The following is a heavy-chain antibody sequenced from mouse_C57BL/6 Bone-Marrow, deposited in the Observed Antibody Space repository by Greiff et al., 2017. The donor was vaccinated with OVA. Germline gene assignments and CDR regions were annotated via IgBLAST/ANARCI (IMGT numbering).Heavy chain of an antibody. CDR2: IDPENGDT. D-gene: IGHD6-1*01. J-gene: IGHJ2*01. CDR1: GFNIKDDY. V-gene: IGHV14-4*01. Sequence: EVQLQQSGAELVRPGASVKLSCTASGFNIKDDYMHWVKQRPEQGLEWIGWIDPENGDTEYASKFQGKATITADTSSNTAYLQLSSLTSEDTAVYYCTTLCYRGYFDYWGQGTTLTVSS. CDR3: TTLCYRGYFDY.